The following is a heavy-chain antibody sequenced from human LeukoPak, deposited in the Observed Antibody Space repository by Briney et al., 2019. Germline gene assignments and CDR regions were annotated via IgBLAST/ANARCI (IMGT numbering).Heavy chain of an antibody. CDR1: GGSISSYY. CDR2: IYTSGST. V-gene: IGHV4-4*07. J-gene: IGHJ5*02. CDR3: ARGPGVPAAISSWFDP. Sequence: SETLSLTCTVSGGSISSYYWSWIRQPAGKGLEWIGRIYTSGSTNYNPSLKSRVTMSVDTPKNQFSLKLSSVTAADTAVYYCARGPGVPAAISSWFDPWGQGTLVTVSS. D-gene: IGHD2-2*01.